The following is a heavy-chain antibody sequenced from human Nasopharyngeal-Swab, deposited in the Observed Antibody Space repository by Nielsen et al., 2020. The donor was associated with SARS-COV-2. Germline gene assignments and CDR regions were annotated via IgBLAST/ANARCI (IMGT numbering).Heavy chain of an antibody. J-gene: IGHJ4*02. CDR2: INHSGST. Sequence: GSLRLSCAVYGGSLSGYYWSWIRQPPGKGLEWIGEINHSGSTNYNPSLKSRVTISVDTSKNQFSLKLSSVTAADTAVYYCARGFGDSSGYQKGYFDYWGQGTLVTVSS. D-gene: IGHD3-22*01. CDR3: ARGFGDSSGYQKGYFDY. V-gene: IGHV4-34*01. CDR1: GGSLSGYY.